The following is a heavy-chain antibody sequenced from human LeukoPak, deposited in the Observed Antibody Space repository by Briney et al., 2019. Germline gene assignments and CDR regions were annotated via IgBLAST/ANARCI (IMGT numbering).Heavy chain of an antibody. CDR3: VRGPVTMIVVVPYAFDI. CDR1: GYTFTSYD. CDR2: MNPNSGNT. V-gene: IGHV1-8*01. Sequence: ASVKVSCKASGYTFTSYDINWVRQATGQGLEWMGWMNPNSGNTGYAQKFQGRVTMTRNTSISTAYMELSSLRSEDTAVYYCVRGPVTMIVVVPYAFDIWGQGTMVTVSS. J-gene: IGHJ3*02. D-gene: IGHD3-22*01.